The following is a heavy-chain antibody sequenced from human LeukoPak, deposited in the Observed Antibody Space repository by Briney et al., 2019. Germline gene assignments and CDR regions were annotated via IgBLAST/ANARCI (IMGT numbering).Heavy chain of an antibody. D-gene: IGHD3-22*01. Sequence: SETLSLTCTVSGGSISSSSYYWSWIRQHPGKGLEWIGYIYYSGSTYYNPSLKSRLTISVDTSKNQFSLKLSSVTAADTAVYYCARVDSSGYYNWFDPWGQGTLVTVSS. J-gene: IGHJ5*02. CDR1: GGSISSSSYY. V-gene: IGHV4-31*03. CDR2: IYYSGST. CDR3: ARVDSSGYYNWFDP.